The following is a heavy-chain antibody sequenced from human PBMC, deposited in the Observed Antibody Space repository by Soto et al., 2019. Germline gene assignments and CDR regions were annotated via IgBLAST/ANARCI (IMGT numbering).Heavy chain of an antibody. CDR3: ASSSPYSRSWYPPYYYYGMDV. CDR2: INSDGSST. V-gene: IGHV3-74*01. J-gene: IGHJ6*02. CDR1: GFTFSSYW. Sequence: PGGSLRLSCAASGFTFSSYWMHWVRQAPGKGLVWVSRINSDGSSTSYADSVKGRFTISRDNAKNTLYLQMNSLRAEDTAVYYCASSSPYSRSWYPPYYYYGMDVWGQGTTATVSS. D-gene: IGHD6-13*01.